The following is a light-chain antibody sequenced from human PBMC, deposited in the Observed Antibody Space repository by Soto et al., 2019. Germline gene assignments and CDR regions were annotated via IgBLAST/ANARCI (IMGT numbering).Light chain of an antibody. CDR2: GAS. J-gene: IGKJ2*01. V-gene: IGKV3-20*01. CDR3: QQYCRSPLLYT. Sequence: ENVLTPSPGTLSLSPGERATLSCRASQSVIGNYLAWYQQKPGQVPRLLIYGASTRAAGVPDRFSGSGSGTDFTLTRTRLEPEDFAVYYCQQYCRSPLLYTWGQGTRLGVK. CDR1: QSVIGNY.